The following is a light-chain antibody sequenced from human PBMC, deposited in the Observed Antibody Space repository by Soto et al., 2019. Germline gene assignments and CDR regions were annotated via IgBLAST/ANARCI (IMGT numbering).Light chain of an antibody. J-gene: IGLJ2*01. CDR1: SSNIGSNY. Sequence: QSVLTQPPSASGTPGQRVTISCSGSSSNIGSNYVYWYQQLPGTAPKLLIYRNNQRPSGVPDRFSGSKSGTSASLAINGLRSEDEADYYCAAWDDSLSGPKFGGGTKLTVL. CDR2: RNN. CDR3: AAWDDSLSGPK. V-gene: IGLV1-47*01.